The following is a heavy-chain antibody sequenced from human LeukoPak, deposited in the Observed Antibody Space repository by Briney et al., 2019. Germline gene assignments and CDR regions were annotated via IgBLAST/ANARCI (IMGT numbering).Heavy chain of an antibody. J-gene: IGHJ3*02. D-gene: IGHD6-13*01. CDR1: GGTFSSYA. V-gene: IGHV1-69*13. CDR2: IIPIFGTA. CDR3: VRQILTYSRSWTYAFDI. Sequence: GASAKVSCKASGGTFSSYAISWVRQAPGQGLEWMGGIIPIFGTANYAQKFQGRVTITADESTSTAYMELSSLRSEDTAMYYCVRQILTYSRSWTYAFDIWGQGTMVTVSS.